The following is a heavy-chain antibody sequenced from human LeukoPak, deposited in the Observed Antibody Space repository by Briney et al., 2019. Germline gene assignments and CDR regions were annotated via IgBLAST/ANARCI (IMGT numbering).Heavy chain of an antibody. CDR1: GGSISSYY. CDR3: ARRGNSGFDAFDI. V-gene: IGHV4-59*01. J-gene: IGHJ3*02. Sequence: PSETLSLTCTVSGGSISSYYWSWIRQPPGKGLEWIGYIYYSGSTNYNPSLKSRVTISVDTSKNQFSLKLSSVTAADTAVYYCARRGNSGFDAFDIWGQGTMVTVSS. CDR2: IYYSGST. D-gene: IGHD2/OR15-2a*01.